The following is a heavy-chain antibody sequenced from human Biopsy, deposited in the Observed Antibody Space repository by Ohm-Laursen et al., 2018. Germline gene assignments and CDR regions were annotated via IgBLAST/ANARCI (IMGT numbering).Heavy chain of an antibody. CDR2: IYYRGNT. D-gene: IGHD3-10*01. V-gene: IGHV4-59*08. CDR1: GDSITSYF. CDR3: ARRLPLRGFAFDV. Sequence: SDTLSLTCPVSGDSITSYFWNWIRQAPGKGLEWIGNIYYRGNTNYSPSLKSRATISLDSSKSQFSLNLNSVTATDTAVYYCARRLPLRGFAFDVWGQGTVVTVS. J-gene: IGHJ3*01.